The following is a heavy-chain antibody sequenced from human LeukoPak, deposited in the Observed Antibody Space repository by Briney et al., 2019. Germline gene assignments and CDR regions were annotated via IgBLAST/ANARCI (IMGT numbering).Heavy chain of an antibody. CDR1: GYTFTSYD. CDR3: ARGHTIFGVVIRSFDY. CDR2: MNPNSGNT. V-gene: IGHV1-8*01. D-gene: IGHD3-3*01. J-gene: IGHJ4*02. Sequence: ASVKVSCKASGYTFTSYDINWVRQATGQGLEWMGWMNPNSGNTGYAQKFQGRVTMTRNTSISTAYMELSSLRPEDTAVYYCARGHTIFGVVIRSFDYWGQGTLVTVSS.